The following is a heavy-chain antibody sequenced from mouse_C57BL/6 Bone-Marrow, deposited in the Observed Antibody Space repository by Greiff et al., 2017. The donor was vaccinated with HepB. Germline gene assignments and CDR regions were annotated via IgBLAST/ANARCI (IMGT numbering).Heavy chain of an antibody. J-gene: IGHJ2*01. V-gene: IGHV5-17*01. CDR3: ARRRSLYDGYYGYFDY. CDR2: ISSGSSTI. D-gene: IGHD2-3*01. Sequence: EVKLVESGGGLVKPGGSLKLSCAASGFTFSDYGMHWVRQAPEKGLEWVAYISSGSSTIYYADTVKGRFTISRDNAKNTLFLQMTSLRSEDTAMYYCARRRSLYDGYYGYFDYWGQGTTLTVSS. CDR1: GFTFSDYG.